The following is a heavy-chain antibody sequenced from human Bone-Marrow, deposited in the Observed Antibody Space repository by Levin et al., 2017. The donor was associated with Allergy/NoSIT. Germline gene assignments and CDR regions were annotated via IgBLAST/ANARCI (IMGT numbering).Heavy chain of an antibody. CDR3: ARARIIMTRGDSFSA. CDR1: GFTFSNYW. V-gene: IGHV3-7*04. J-gene: IGHJ3*01. CDR2: IKEDGSET. D-gene: IGHD3-16*01. Sequence: PGGSLRLSCEVSGFTFSNYWMTWVRQAPGKGLEWVANIKEDGSETYYADSVKGRFTVSRDNVRKSLHLQMHSLRVEDSGRYYCARARIIMTRGDSFSAWGQGTLVSVS.